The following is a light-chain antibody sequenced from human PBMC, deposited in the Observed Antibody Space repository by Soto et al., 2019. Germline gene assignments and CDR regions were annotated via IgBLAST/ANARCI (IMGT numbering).Light chain of an antibody. J-gene: IGKJ1*01. CDR1: QSISSY. V-gene: IGKV1-39*01. Sequence: DIQMTQSPASLSASVGDRVTITCGVSQSISSYLNWYQQKPGKAPKLLIYAASSLQSGVPSRFSGSGSGTEFTLTISSLQPEDFATYYCQQNYGTPGTFGQRTKVDI. CDR2: AAS. CDR3: QQNYGTPGT.